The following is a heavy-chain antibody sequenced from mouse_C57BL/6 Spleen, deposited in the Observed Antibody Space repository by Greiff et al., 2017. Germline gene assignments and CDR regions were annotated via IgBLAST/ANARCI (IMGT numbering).Heavy chain of an antibody. CDR1: GYTFTDYY. CDR3: ARRHTAYAMDY. V-gene: IGHV1-76*01. J-gene: IGHJ4*01. D-gene: IGHD1-2*01. Sequence: VQLQESGAELVRPGASVKLSCKASGYTFTDYYINWVKQRPGQGLEWIARIYPGSGNTYYNAKFKGKATLTAEKSSSTAYMQLSSLTSEDSAVFFCARRHTAYAMDYWGQGTSVTVSS. CDR2: IYPGSGNT.